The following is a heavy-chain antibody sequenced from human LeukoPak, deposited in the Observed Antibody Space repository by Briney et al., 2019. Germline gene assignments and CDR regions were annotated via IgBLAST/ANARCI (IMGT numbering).Heavy chain of an antibody. CDR2: ISYDGSNK. Sequence: GRSLRLSCAASGFTFSSYAMHWVRQAPGKGLEWVAVISYDGSNKYYADSVKGRFTISRDNSKNTLYLQMNSLRAEDTAVYYCARGKPLGYWGQGTLVTVSS. J-gene: IGHJ4*02. CDR1: GFTFSSYA. V-gene: IGHV3-30-3*01. CDR3: ARGKPLGY.